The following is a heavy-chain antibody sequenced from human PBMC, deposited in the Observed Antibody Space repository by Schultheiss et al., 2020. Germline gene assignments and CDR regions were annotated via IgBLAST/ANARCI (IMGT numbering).Heavy chain of an antibody. D-gene: IGHD3-9*01. V-gene: IGHV3-33*06. CDR3: AKDLAPLDPGYFDL. Sequence: GGSLRLSCVASGFTFSSYGMHWVRQAPGKGLEWVAVIWYDGSNKYYADSVKGRFTISRDNSKNTLYLQMNSLRAEDTAVYYCAKDLAPLDPGYFDLWGRGTLVTVSS. CDR1: GFTFSSYG. CDR2: IWYDGSNK. J-gene: IGHJ2*01.